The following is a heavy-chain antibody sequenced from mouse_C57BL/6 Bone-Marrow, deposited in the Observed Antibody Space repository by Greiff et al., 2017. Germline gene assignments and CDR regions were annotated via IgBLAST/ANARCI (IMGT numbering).Heavy chain of an antibody. J-gene: IGHJ4*01. Sequence: VKVVESGPELVKPGASVKIFCKASGYAFSSSWMNWVKQRPGKGLEWIGRIYPGDGDTNYNGKFKGKATLTADKSSSTAYMQLSSLTSEDSAVYFCARLYLYAMGYWGQGASVTVSS. CDR2: IYPGDGDT. V-gene: IGHV1-82*01. CDR3: ARLYLYAMGY. D-gene: IGHD5-1*01. CDR1: GYAFSSSW.